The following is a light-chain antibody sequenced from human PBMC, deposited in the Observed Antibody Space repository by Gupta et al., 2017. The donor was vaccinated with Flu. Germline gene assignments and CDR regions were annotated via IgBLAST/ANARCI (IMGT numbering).Light chain of an antibody. CDR1: SSDVGGYNY. CDR2: EVS. Sequence: QSALTQPASVSGSPGQSITISCTGTSSDVGGYNYVSWYQQHPGKAPQLMIYEVSNRPSGVSNRFSGSKSGNTASLTISGLQAEDEADYYCSSYTSSSTLEIGGGTKLTVL. CDR3: SSYTSSSTLE. J-gene: IGLJ2*01. V-gene: IGLV2-14*01.